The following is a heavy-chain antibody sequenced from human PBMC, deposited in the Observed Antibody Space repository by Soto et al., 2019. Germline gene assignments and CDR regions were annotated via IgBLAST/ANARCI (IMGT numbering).Heavy chain of an antibody. CDR3: ASERPYSGYFDY. CDR2: IYHSGST. CDR1: GGSISSSNW. V-gene: IGHV4-4*02. Sequence: PLETLSLTCAVSGGSISSSNWWSWVRQPPGKGLEWIGEIYHSGSTNYNPSLKSRVTISVDKSKNQFSLKLSSVTAADTAVYYCASERPYSGYFDYWGQGTLVTVSS. D-gene: IGHD2-21*01. J-gene: IGHJ4*02.